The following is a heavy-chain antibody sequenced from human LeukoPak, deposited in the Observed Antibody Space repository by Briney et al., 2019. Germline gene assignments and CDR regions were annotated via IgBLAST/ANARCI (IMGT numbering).Heavy chain of an antibody. Sequence: NASETLSLTCTVSGGSISSSSYYWGWIRQPPGKGLEWIGSIYYSGSTYYNPSLKSRVTISVDTSKNQFSLKLSSVTAADTGVYYCASYTAMVTGGYDYWGQGTLVTVSS. CDR3: ASYTAMVTGGYDY. J-gene: IGHJ4*02. CDR2: IYYSGST. V-gene: IGHV4-39*01. CDR1: GGSISSSSYY. D-gene: IGHD5-18*01.